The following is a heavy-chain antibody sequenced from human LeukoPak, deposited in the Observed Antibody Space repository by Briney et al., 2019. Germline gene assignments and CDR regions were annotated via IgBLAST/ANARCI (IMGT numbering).Heavy chain of an antibody. D-gene: IGHD6-13*01. CDR1: GFTFSSYV. CDR2: ISYDGSNK. J-gene: IGHJ4*02. CDR3: ARDGEEGNFDY. V-gene: IGHV3-30-3*01. Sequence: PGVSLRLSCAASGFTFSSYVMHWVRQAPGKGLEWVAVISYDGSNKYYADSVKGRFTISRDNSKNTLYLQMNSLRAEDTAVYYCARDGEEGNFDYWGQGTLVTVSS.